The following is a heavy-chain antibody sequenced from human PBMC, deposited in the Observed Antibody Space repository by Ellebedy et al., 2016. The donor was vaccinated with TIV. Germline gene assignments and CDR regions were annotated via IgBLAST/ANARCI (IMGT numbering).Heavy chain of an antibody. J-gene: IGHJ5*02. CDR3: AREEGSSGFAGWFDP. Sequence: PGGSLRLSCAASGFTFSTSVMHWGRQAPGKGLEWVALIPHDGGNKQYADSVEGRFTISRDESKDTLYLQMNSLRVEDKAVYYCAREEGSSGFAGWFDPWGQGTLVIVSS. D-gene: IGHD3-22*01. V-gene: IGHV3-30*04. CDR1: GFTFSTSV. CDR2: IPHDGGNK.